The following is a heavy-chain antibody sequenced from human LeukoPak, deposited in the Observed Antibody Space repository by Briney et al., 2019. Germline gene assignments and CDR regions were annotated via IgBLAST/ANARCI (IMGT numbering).Heavy chain of an antibody. CDR2: RYYNGST. CDR1: GVSISGYY. D-gene: IGHD2-8*01. CDR3: ARGVLYYYDS. Sequence: SETLSLTCTVAGVSISGYYWSWIRQTPGKGLEWIGYRYYNGSTNHNPSLKSRVTISVDTSKNQFSLKLSSVTAADTAVYYCARGVLYYYDSWGQGTLVTVSS. J-gene: IGHJ4*02. V-gene: IGHV4-59*01.